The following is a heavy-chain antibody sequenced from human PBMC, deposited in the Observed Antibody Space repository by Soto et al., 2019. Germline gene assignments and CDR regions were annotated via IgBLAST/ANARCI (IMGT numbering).Heavy chain of an antibody. CDR1: GGSISSSSYY. J-gene: IGHJ4*02. D-gene: IGHD6-13*01. CDR3: ARVIIAAAGTGFDY. CDR2: IYYSGST. Sequence: QLQLQESGPGLVKPSETLSLTCTVSGGSISSSSYYWGWIRQPPGKGLEWIGSIYYSGSTYYNPSLKSRATISVDTSKNQFSLKLSSVTAADTAVYYCARVIIAAAGTGFDYWGQGTLVTVSS. V-gene: IGHV4-39*01.